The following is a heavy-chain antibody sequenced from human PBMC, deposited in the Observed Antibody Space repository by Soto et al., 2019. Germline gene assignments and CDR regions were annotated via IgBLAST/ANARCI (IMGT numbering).Heavy chain of an antibody. D-gene: IGHD3-10*01. J-gene: IGHJ6*02. CDR2: MDPNRGST. V-gene: IGHV1-8*01. CDR1: GYSFANYD. CDR3: ATEGRKLVEKTTSSVTSSSSTRYVMDV. Sequence: ASVKVSCKASGYSFANYDINWVRQASGQGLEWMGWMDPNRGSTGYAQKFQGRVTMTRDTSINTAYLELNSLRLEDTAVYYCATEGRKLVEKTTSSVTSSSSTRYVMDVGG.